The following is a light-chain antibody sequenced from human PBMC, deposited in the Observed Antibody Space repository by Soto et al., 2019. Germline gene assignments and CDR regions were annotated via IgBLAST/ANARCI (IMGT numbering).Light chain of an antibody. V-gene: IGLV7-43*01. CDR3: LLYYGGAQPAV. CDR1: TGAVTSGHY. Sequence: QAVVTQEPSLAVSPGGTVTLTCASSTGAVTSGHYPNWFQQKPGQAPRTLIYSTSKKHSWTPARVSGSLLGGKAALTLSGVQPEDEAEYYCLLYYGGAQPAVFGGGTKLTVL. CDR2: STS. J-gene: IGLJ2*01.